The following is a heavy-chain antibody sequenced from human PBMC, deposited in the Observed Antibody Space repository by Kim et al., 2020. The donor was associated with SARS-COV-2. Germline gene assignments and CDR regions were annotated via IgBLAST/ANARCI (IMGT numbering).Heavy chain of an antibody. Sequence: SDTRYSPALQGQVTSSADKSISTACLQWSSLKASDTAMYYCARGFGAFDYWGRGTLVTVSS. CDR2: SDT. D-gene: IGHD3-16*01. CDR3: ARGFGAFDY. J-gene: IGHJ4*02. V-gene: IGHV5-51*01.